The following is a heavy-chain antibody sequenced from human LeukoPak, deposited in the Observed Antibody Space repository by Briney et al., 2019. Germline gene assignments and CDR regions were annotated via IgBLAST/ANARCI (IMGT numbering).Heavy chain of an antibody. J-gene: IGHJ4*02. Sequence: GGSLRLSCEASGFTFSNYNMNWVRQAPGQRLEWVSSITSSSSYIYYADSVKGRFTISRDNAKNSLYLQMNSLRAEDTALYYCASAGLTYGSGSYFVYWGQGTLVTVSS. CDR1: GFTFSNYN. CDR3: ASAGLTYGSGSYFVY. CDR2: ITSSSSYI. D-gene: IGHD3-10*01. V-gene: IGHV3-21*04.